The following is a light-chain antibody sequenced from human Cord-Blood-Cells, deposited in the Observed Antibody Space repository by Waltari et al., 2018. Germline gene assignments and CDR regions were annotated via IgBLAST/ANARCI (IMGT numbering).Light chain of an antibody. CDR1: QCVLYSSNNKNY. J-gene: IGKJ3*01. CDR3: QQYYSTPFT. V-gene: IGKV4-1*01. Sequence: DIVMTQSQVSLAVSLGERATINCKSSQCVLYSSNNKNYLAWSQQKPGPPPKLLIYWASTRESGVPDRFSGSGSVTDFTLTISSLQAEDVAVYYCQQYYSTPFTFVPGTKVDIK. CDR2: WAS.